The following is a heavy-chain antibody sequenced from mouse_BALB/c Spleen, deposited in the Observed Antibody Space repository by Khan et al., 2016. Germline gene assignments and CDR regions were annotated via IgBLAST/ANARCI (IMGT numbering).Heavy chain of an antibody. V-gene: IGHV14-4*02. CDR2: IDPENGAT. Sequence: VQLQQSGAELVRSGASVRLSCTASGFNIKDYYIHWVKQRPEQGLEWIGWIDPENGATEYAPTFQGKATMTADTSSNTAYLQLSRLTSGDTAVYYCNAIYYGNYIYFDDWGQGTTLTVSS. CDR1: GFNIKDYY. CDR3: NAIYYGNYIYFDD. D-gene: IGHD2-1*01. J-gene: IGHJ2*01.